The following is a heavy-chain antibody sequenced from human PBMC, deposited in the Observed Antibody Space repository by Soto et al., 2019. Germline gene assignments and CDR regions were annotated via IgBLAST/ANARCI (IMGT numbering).Heavy chain of an antibody. D-gene: IGHD2-15*01. J-gene: IGHJ5*02. Sequence: PSETLSLTCTVSGGSISSSYWSWIRQPPGKGLEWLAYIYDDGSANYNPSLKSRATISLDMSKNQFSLKLTSVTAADTAVYYCARDKYCSGGSCSKNWLDPWGQGTLVTVS. CDR2: IYDDGSA. CDR1: GGSISSSY. CDR3: ARDKYCSGGSCSKNWLDP. V-gene: IGHV4-59*01.